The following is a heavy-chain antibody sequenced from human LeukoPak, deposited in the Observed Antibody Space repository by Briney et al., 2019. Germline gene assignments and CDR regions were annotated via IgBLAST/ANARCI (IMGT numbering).Heavy chain of an antibody. D-gene: IGHD3-22*01. V-gene: IGHV4-34*01. CDR2: INHSGST. Sequence: SETLSLTCAVYGGSFSGYYWSWIRQPPGKGLEWIGEINHSGSTNYNPSLKSRVTISVDTSKNQFSLKLSSVTAADTAVYYCARGVGYYDSSGDYWGQGTLVTVSS. CDR3: ARGVGYYDSSGDY. CDR1: GGSFSGYY. J-gene: IGHJ4*02.